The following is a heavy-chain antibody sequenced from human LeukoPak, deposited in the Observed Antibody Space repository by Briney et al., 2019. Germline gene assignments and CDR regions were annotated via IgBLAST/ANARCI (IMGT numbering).Heavy chain of an antibody. J-gene: IGHJ4*02. CDR2: IEKDGSNK. V-gene: IGHV3-30*02. D-gene: IGHD6-19*01. Sequence: GGSLRLSCAASGFTFKTYGMHWVRQAPGKGLDWVAFIEKDGSNKYYADSVKGRFTVSRDNSKNRLYLQMNSLRPEETALYYCAKDLEQWPAVPEYWGEGSLVIVSS. CDR1: GFTFKTYG. CDR3: AKDLEQWPAVPEY.